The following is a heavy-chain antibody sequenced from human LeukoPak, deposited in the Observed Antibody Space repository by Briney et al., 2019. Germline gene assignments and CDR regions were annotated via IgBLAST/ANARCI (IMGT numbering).Heavy chain of an antibody. D-gene: IGHD3-16*01. V-gene: IGHV3-21*01. CDR3: AREITVDY. CDR2: ISSSSSYI. Sequence: GGSLRLSCAASGFTFSSYTMDWVRQAPGKGLEWVSSISSSSSYIYYADSVKGRFTISRDNAENSLYLQMNSLKADDTAIYYCAREITVDYWGQGTLVTVSS. CDR1: GFTFSSYT. J-gene: IGHJ4*02.